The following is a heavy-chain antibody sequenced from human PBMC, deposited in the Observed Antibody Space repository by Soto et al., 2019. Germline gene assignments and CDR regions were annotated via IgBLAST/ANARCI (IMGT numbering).Heavy chain of an antibody. D-gene: IGHD2-8*02. CDR1: GGSFSGYY. V-gene: IGHV4-34*01. CDR2: INHSGST. CDR3: ARDKITGLFDY. J-gene: IGHJ4*02. Sequence: QVRLQQWGAGLLKPSETLSLTCAVYGGSFSGYYWTWIRQPPGTGLEWIGEINHSGSTNYNPSLKLRVTISVDTSKNQFSLKLTSVTAADTAVYYCARDKITGLFDYWGQGTLVTVSS.